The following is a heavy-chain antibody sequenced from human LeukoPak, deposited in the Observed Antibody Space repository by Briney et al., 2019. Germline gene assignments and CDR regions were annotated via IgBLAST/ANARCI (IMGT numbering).Heavy chain of an antibody. V-gene: IGHV3-30*18. CDR3: AKGEYYYDSSGYYWEYFFDY. D-gene: IGHD3-22*01. CDR1: GFTFSSYG. J-gene: IGHJ4*02. Sequence: PGGSLRLSCAASGFTFSSYGMHWVRQAPGKGLEWVTVISYDGGYKYYADSVKGRFTISRDNSKNTLYLQVNSLRAEDTAVYYCAKGEYYYDSSGYYWEYFFDYWGQGTLVTVSA. CDR2: ISYDGGYK.